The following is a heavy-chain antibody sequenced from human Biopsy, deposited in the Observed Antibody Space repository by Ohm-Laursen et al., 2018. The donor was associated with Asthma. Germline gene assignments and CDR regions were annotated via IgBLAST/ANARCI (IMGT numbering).Heavy chain of an antibody. CDR2: IYYIGST. J-gene: IGHJ4*02. CDR1: GGSISSGAYY. CDR3: ARRGGVRRYFDY. V-gene: IGHV4-30-4*01. Sequence: TLSLTCTVSGGSISSGAYYWSWVRQPPGKGLEWIGHIYYIGSTYYNPSLKSRVAISLDTFKNQFPLKLSSVTAADTAVYFCARRGGVRRYFDYWGQGTLVTASS. D-gene: IGHD3-16*01.